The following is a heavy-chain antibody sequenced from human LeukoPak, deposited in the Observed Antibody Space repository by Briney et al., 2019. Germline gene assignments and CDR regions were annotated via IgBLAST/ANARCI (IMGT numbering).Heavy chain of an antibody. CDR1: GFTFSNAW. CDR2: IKSKTDGGTT. J-gene: IGHJ4*02. D-gene: IGHD1-1*01. CDR3: TTGSNWNDGGFDY. V-gene: IGHV3-15*01. Sequence: GGSLRLSCAASGFTFSNAWMSWVRQAPGKGLEWVGRIKSKTDGGTTDYAAPVKGRFTISRDDSKNTLYLQMNSLKTEDTAVYYCTTGSNWNDGGFDYWGQGTLVTVSS.